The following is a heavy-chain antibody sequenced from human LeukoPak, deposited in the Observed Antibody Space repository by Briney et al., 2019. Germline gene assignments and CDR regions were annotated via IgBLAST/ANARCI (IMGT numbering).Heavy chain of an antibody. Sequence: SETLSLTCAVYGGSFSGYYWSWIRQPPGKGLEWIGEINHSGSTNYNPSLKSRVTISVDTSKNQFSLKLSSVTAADTAVYYCARVVQNYDILTGYYSYYFDYWGQGTLVTVSS. CDR3: ARVVQNYDILTGYYSYYFDY. CDR1: GGSFSGYY. V-gene: IGHV4-34*01. D-gene: IGHD3-9*01. CDR2: INHSGST. J-gene: IGHJ4*02.